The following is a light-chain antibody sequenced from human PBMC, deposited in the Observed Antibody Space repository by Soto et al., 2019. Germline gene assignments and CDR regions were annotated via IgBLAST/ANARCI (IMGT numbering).Light chain of an antibody. Sequence: DIVMTQSPASLAVSLGERATIPCKSSRRLLYNSNPQNYLAWYQQQPGQPPKVXXFWASTRESGVPDRCSGSGAGTDVTLTISSLQAEDVAVYYCQQYYGTSPLTFGGGTKVDI. J-gene: IGKJ4*01. V-gene: IGKV4-1*01. CDR1: RRLLYNSNPQNY. CDR3: QQYYGTSPLT. CDR2: WAS.